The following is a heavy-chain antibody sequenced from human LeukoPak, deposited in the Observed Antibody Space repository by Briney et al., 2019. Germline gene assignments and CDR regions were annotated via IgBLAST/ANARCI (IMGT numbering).Heavy chain of an antibody. Sequence: GSLRLSCAASGFTFSDYYMSWIRQPPGKGLEWIGIIYNIRTTSYSPSLKSRVTISVDTSKNQFSLKMTSMTAADTAMYFCARRMIMVRDAFDRWGPGTMVTVSS. CDR1: GFTFSDYY. CDR2: IYNIRTT. CDR3: ARRMIMVRDAFDR. V-gene: IGHV4-34*01. J-gene: IGHJ3*02. D-gene: IGHD3-10*01.